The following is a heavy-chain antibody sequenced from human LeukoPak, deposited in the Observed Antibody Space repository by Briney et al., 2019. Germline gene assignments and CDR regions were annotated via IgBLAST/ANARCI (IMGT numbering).Heavy chain of an antibody. J-gene: IGHJ6*02. D-gene: IGHD4/OR15-4a*01. CDR1: GYTFTGYY. Sequence: GASVKVSCKASGYTFTGYYMHWVRQAPGQGLEWMGWINPNSGGTNYAQKFQGWVTMTRDTPISTAYMELSRLRSDDTAVYYCARSSMVAPGYYGMDVWGQGTTVTVSS. CDR2: INPNSGGT. V-gene: IGHV1-2*04. CDR3: ARSSMVAPGYYGMDV.